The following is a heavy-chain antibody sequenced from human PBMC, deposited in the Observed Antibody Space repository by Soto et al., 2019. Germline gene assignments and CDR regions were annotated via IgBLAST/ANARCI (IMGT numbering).Heavy chain of an antibody. D-gene: IGHD3-3*01. V-gene: IGHV1-8*01. Sequence: QVQLVQSGAEVKKPGASVKVSCKASGYTFTSYDINWVRQATGQGLEWMGWMNPNTGNTGYAQKFQGRVTMTRNTSISTAYTELSSLRSEDTAVYYCARGITIFGVVLGWGQGTLVTVSS. CDR3: ARGITIFGVVLG. CDR1: GYTFTSYD. J-gene: IGHJ4*02. CDR2: MNPNTGNT.